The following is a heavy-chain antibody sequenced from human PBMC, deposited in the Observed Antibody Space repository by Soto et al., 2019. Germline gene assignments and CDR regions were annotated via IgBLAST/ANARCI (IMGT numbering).Heavy chain of an antibody. CDR1: GYSFTSYW. V-gene: IGHV5-10-1*03. J-gene: IGHJ6*02. D-gene: IGHD6-13*01. CDR3: ASRYGSSWYLWPDSNGMDV. Sequence: EVQLVQSGAEVKKPGESLRISCKGSGYSFTSYWISWVRQMPGKGLEWMGRIDPSDSYTNYSPSFQGHVTISADKSISTAYLQWSSLKASDTAMYYCASRYGSSWYLWPDSNGMDVWGQGTTVTVSS. CDR2: IDPSDSYT.